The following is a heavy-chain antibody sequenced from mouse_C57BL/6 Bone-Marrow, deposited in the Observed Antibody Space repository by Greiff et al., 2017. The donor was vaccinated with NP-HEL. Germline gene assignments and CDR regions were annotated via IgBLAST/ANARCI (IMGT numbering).Heavy chain of an antibody. J-gene: IGHJ4*01. V-gene: IGHV1-81*01. D-gene: IGHD1-1*01. CDR1: GYTFTSYG. Sequence: QVQLQQSGAELARPGASVKLSCKASGYTFTSYGISWVKQRTGQGLEWIGEIYPRSGNTYYNEKFKGKATLTADKSSSTAYMELRSLTSEDSAVYFCARRRYGSSYKDAMDYWGQGTSVTVSS. CDR2: IYPRSGNT. CDR3: ARRRYGSSYKDAMDY.